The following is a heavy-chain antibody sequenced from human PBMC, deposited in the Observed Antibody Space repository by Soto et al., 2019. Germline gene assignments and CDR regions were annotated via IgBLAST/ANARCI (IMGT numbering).Heavy chain of an antibody. CDR2: ITSDGGST. Sequence: GGSLRLSCAASGFTFSSYAMHWVRQAPGKGLEYVSAITSDGGSTYYASSVKGRFTISRDNSKNTLYLQMGSLRGEDMAVYYGARFSVRGQALFDIWGQGTTAPVPS. CDR3: ARFSVRGQALFDI. CDR1: GFTFSSYA. D-gene: IGHD2-8*01. V-gene: IGHV3-64*01. J-gene: IGHJ3*02.